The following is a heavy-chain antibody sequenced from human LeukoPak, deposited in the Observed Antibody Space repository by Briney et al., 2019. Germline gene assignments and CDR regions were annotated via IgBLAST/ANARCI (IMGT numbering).Heavy chain of an antibody. CDR3: AKDLGDSSGYNPFDY. CDR1: GFTFSSYA. D-gene: IGHD3-22*01. Sequence: GGSLRLSCAASGFTFSSYAMSWVRQAPGKGLEWVSAISGSGGSTYYADSVKGRFTISRDNSKDTLYLQMNSLRAEDTAIYYCAKDLGDSSGYNPFDYWGQGTLVTVSS. V-gene: IGHV3-23*01. J-gene: IGHJ4*02. CDR2: ISGSGGST.